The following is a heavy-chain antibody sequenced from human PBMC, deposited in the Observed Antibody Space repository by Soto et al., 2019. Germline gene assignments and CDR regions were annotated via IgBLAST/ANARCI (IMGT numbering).Heavy chain of an antibody. CDR2: ISQIGST. CDR1: GQSFSGHT. CDR3: ARGSGFAVIPGELEDVNYDY. V-gene: IGHV4-34*01. J-gene: IGHJ4*02. Sequence: QVQLQQWGAGLLKPSETLSLTCAVYGQSFSGHTWSWIRQSPGKGLEWIGEISQIGSTYYNPSLKTRVTISEDTSKNQFSLTLNSVTAADTGVFYCARGSGFAVIPGELEDVNYDYWGQGTLVSVSS. D-gene: IGHD2-2*01.